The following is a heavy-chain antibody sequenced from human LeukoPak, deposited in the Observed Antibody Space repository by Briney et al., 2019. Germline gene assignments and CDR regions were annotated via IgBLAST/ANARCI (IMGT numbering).Heavy chain of an antibody. Sequence: PGGSLRLSCAASGFTFSSYSMNWVRQAPGKGLEWVSSISSSSSYKYYADSVKGRFTISRDNAKNSLYLQMNSLRAEDTAVYYCARKYGSGSYYYMDVWGKGTTVTVSS. D-gene: IGHD3-10*01. J-gene: IGHJ6*03. V-gene: IGHV3-21*01. CDR2: ISSSSSYK. CDR1: GFTFSSYS. CDR3: ARKYGSGSYYYMDV.